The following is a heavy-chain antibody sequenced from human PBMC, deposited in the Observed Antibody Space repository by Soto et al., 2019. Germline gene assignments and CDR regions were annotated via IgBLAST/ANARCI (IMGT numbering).Heavy chain of an antibody. D-gene: IGHD4-4*01. CDR1: GGSFSGYY. V-gene: IGHV4-34*01. Sequence: LSLTCAVYGGSFSGYYWSWIRQPPGKGLEWIGEINHSGSTNYNPSLKRRVTISVDTPKNQSSLKLSSVTAADTAVYYCAQTTVSYYYYGMDVWGQGTTVTVSS. CDR2: INHSGST. J-gene: IGHJ6*02. CDR3: AQTTVSYYYYGMDV.